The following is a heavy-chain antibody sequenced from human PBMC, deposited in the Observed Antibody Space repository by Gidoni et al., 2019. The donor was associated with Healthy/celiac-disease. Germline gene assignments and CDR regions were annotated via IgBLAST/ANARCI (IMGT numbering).Heavy chain of an antibody. CDR1: GGPVSSGSYY. CDR3: ARDPDYGGNNWFDP. J-gene: IGHJ5*02. CDR2: IYYFGGT. D-gene: IGHD4-17*01. V-gene: IGHV4-61*01. Sequence: QVQLQESGPALVTPSETLSLTCTVSGGPVSSGSYYWSWIRQPPGKGREWIGYIYYFGGTNYNPSLKSRVTISVDTSNNQFSLKLSSVTAADTAVYYCARDPDYGGNNWFDPGGQGTLVTVSS.